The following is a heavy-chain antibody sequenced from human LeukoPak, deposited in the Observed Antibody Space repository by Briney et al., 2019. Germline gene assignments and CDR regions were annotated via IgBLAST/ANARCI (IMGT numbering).Heavy chain of an antibody. CDR1: GGSISSGGYS. CDR2: IYYSGST. V-gene: IGHV4-61*08. J-gene: IGHJ4*02. Sequence: SETLSLTCAVSGGSISSGGYSWSWIRQPPGKGLEWIGYIYYSGSTNYNPSLKSRVTISVDTSKNQFSLKLSSVTAADTAVYYCASIPDPPFDWVIDYWGQGTLVTVSS. D-gene: IGHD3-9*01. CDR3: ASIPDPPFDWVIDY.